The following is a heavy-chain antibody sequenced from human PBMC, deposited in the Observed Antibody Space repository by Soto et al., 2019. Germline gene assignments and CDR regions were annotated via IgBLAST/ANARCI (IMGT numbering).Heavy chain of an antibody. J-gene: IGHJ4*02. V-gene: IGHV3-30*18. CDR1: GFTFSAYG. CDR2: ISYDGSNK. CDR3: AKEGEDYDSSGSLDY. Sequence: PGGSLRLSCAASGFTFSAYGMHWVRQAPGKGLEWVAVISYDGSNKYYADSVKGRFTISRDNSKNTLYLQMNSLGAEDTAVYYCAKEGEDYDSSGSLDYWGQGTLVTVSS. D-gene: IGHD3-22*01.